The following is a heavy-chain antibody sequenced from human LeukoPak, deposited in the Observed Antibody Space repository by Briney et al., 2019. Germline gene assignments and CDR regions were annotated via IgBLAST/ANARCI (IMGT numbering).Heavy chain of an antibody. CDR2: IATSSDYI. J-gene: IGHJ3*02. CDR3: ARGRSITILRGVAISDGFDI. D-gene: IGHD3-10*01. CDR1: GFTFSTYS. Sequence: GGSLRLSCAASGFTFSTYSMNWVSQAPGKWLEWVSSIATSSDYIYYAGSLKGRFTISRDNAKNSLYLHMNSLRPDDTAVYYCARGRSITILRGVAISDGFDIWGQGTKVTVS. V-gene: IGHV3-21*06.